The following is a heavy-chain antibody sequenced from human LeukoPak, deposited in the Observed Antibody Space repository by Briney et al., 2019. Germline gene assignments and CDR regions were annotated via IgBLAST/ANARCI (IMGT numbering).Heavy chain of an antibody. D-gene: IGHD3-10*01. J-gene: IGHJ5*02. V-gene: IGHV3-7*01. CDR1: GFTFTSYW. Sequence: GGSLRLSCAASGFTFTSYWMSWVRQAPGKGLEWVADIKEDGSEKYYVDSVKGRFTIFRDNAKNSVSLQMNSLRAEDTAVYYCARIYLKLASASWGQGTLVTVSS. CDR3: ARIYLKLASAS. CDR2: IKEDGSEK.